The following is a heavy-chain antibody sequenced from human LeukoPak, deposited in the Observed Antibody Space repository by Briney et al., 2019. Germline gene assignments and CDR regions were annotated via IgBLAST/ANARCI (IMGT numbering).Heavy chain of an antibody. D-gene: IGHD6-19*01. V-gene: IGHV4-39*01. Sequence: KPSETLSLTCTVSGGSISSSSYYWGWIRQPPGKGLEWFGSIYYSGSTYYTPCLKSRVTISVDASKNQFSRKLSAVTAADTAVYYCARGSSGRCDAFDIWGQGTMVTVSS. CDR2: IYYSGST. CDR1: GGSISSSSYY. J-gene: IGHJ3*02. CDR3: ARGSSGRCDAFDI.